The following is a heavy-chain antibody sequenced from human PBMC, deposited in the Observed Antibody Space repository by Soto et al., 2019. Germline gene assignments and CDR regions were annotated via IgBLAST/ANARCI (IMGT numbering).Heavy chain of an antibody. D-gene: IGHD3-10*01. J-gene: IGHJ4*02. Sequence: GGSLRLSCAASGYIFRTHGMHWVRQAPGKGLEWVAVIWHDGSRKYYGDSVKGRFTISRDDPKSTLYLEMNGLRAEDTAIYYCVRDRGVTNYLFDLCGQGTLVTVSS. CDR1: GYIFRTHG. CDR3: VRDRGVTNYLFDL. V-gene: IGHV3-33*01. CDR2: IWHDGSRK.